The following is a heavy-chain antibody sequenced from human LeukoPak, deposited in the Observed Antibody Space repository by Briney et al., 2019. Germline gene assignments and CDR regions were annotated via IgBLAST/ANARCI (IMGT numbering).Heavy chain of an antibody. J-gene: IGHJ4*02. D-gene: IGHD6-13*01. CDR1: GGSFSGYY. CDR2: INHSGST. CDR3: ARVPAGIAAAAPNGDY. V-gene: IGHV4-34*01. Sequence: PSETLSLTCAVYGGSFSGYYWSWIRQPPGKGLEWIGEINHSGSTNYNPSLKSRVTISVDTSKNQFSLKLSSVTAADTAVYYCARVPAGIAAAAPNGDYWGQGTLVTVSS.